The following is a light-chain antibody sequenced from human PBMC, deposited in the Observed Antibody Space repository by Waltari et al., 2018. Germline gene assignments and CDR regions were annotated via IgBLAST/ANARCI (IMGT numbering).Light chain of an antibody. CDR2: DAS. V-gene: IGKV1-13*02. J-gene: IGKJ5*01. Sequence: AIQLTQSPSSLSASVGDRVTITCRASQGIKSALAWYQQKPGKSPTLLIYDASSLESGVPSRSSGSGFGTDFTLTISSLQPEDFATYYCQQFNSYPITFGQGTRLEIK. CDR1: QGIKSA. CDR3: QQFNSYPIT.